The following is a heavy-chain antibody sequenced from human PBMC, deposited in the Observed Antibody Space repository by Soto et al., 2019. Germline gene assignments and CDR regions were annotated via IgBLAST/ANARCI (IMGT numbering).Heavy chain of an antibody. V-gene: IGHV4-39*01. D-gene: IGHD1-7*01. CDR3: ARRLELRPYYYYGMDV. Sequence: SETLSLTCTVSGGSISSSSYYWGWIRQPPGKGLEWIGSIYYSGSTYYNPSLKSRVTISVDTSKNQFSLKLSSVTAADTAVYYCARRLELRPYYYYGMDVWGQGTTVTVSS. CDR2: IYYSGST. CDR1: GGSISSSSYY. J-gene: IGHJ6*02.